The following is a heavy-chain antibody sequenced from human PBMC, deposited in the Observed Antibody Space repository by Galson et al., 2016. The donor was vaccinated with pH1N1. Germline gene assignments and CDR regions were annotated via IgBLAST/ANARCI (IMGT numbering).Heavy chain of an antibody. CDR1: GFTFSDYG. CDR3: ARVRGLSGIGPFDY. J-gene: IGHJ4*02. Sequence: LRLSCAASGFTFSDYGMHWVRQAPGKGLEWVAIIWYDGINKKYADSVKGRFTISRDNSKNTLYLQMNSLRAEDTAVYYCARVRGLSGIGPFDYWGQGALVTVSS. CDR2: IWYDGINK. V-gene: IGHV3-33*01. D-gene: IGHD1-20*01.